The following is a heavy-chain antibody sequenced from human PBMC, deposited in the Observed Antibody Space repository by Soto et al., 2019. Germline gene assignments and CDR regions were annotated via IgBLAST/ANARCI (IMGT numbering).Heavy chain of an antibody. CDR3: ARYKSNYYSGMDV. V-gene: IGHV4-59*01. CDR1: GGSISSYY. CDR2: TYYSGLT. J-gene: IGHJ6*02. Sequence: QVQLQESGPGLVKPSETLSLTCTVSGGSISSYYWSWIRQPPGKGLEWIGYTYYSGLTNYNPSPKSRITISVDTSKDPFSLKSSSVTAAHTPVYYCARYKSNYYSGMDVWGQGTTVTVSS. D-gene: IGHD1-20*01.